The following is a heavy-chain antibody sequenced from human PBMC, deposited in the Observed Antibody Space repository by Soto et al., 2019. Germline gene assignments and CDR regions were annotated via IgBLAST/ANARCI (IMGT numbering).Heavy chain of an antibody. V-gene: IGHV3-48*02. J-gene: IGHJ5*02. CDR1: GFTFSTYS. D-gene: IGHD3-3*01. CDR2: ISSSSSTI. CDR3: ARESRFLEWLSLNWFDP. Sequence: GGSLRLSCAASGFTFSTYSMNWVRQAPGKGLEWVSYISSSSSTIFYTDSVKGRFTVSRDNAKNSLYLQMNSLRDEDTAVYYCARESRFLEWLSLNWFDPWGQGTLVTVSS.